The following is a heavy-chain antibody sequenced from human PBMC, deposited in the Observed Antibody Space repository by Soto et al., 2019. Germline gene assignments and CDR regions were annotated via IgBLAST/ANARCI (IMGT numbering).Heavy chain of an antibody. V-gene: IGHV5-51*01. CDR1: GYSFTSCW. Sequence: PGESLKISCKGSGYSFTSCWIGWVRQMPGKGLEWMGIIYPGDSDTRYSPSFQGQVTISADRSISTAYLQWNSLKASDSAMYYCARLARSSYXYDRTGYYFHDXWGQGTLVTVSS. CDR2: IYPGDSDT. CDR3: ARLARSSYXYDRTGYYFHDX. D-gene: IGHD3-22*01. J-gene: IGHJ4*02.